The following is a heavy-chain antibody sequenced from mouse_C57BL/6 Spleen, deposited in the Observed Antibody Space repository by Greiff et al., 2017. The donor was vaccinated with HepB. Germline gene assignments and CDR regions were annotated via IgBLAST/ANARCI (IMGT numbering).Heavy chain of an antibody. CDR1: GYTFTDYY. Sequence: EVKLQESGPVLVKPGASVKMSCKASGYTFTDYYMNWVKQSHGKSLEWIGVINPYNGGTSYNQKFKGKATLTVDKSSSTAYMELNSLTSEDSAVYYCARLATTVVADYFDYWGQGTTLTVSS. D-gene: IGHD1-1*01. CDR3: ARLATTVVADYFDY. J-gene: IGHJ2*01. CDR2: INPYNGGT. V-gene: IGHV1-19*01.